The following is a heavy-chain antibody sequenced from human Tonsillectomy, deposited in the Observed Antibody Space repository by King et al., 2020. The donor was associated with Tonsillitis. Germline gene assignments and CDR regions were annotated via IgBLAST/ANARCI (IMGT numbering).Heavy chain of an antibody. CDR1: GYTFNNYY. V-gene: IGHV1-46*02. D-gene: IGHD5-18*01. CDR2: INPSGGGT. Sequence: QLVQSGAEVKKPGASVKLSCKASGYTFNNYYIHWVRQAPGQGLEWMGIINPSGGGTTYAQKFQGRITLTRDTSTSTVHMDLSSLRSEDTAVYYCTRKSVGGYRYGAFDYWGQGTLVTVSS. CDR3: TRKSVGGYRYGAFDY. J-gene: IGHJ4*02.